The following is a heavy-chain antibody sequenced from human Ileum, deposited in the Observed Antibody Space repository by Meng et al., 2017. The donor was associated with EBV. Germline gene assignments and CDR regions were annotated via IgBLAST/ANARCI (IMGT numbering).Heavy chain of an antibody. CDR3: ARDRGSYTVIDY. Sequence: QEELPGQGPGLVKSSGTLSLTGTVSVGSASSGSYSWSWIRQPPGKGLEWIGYIHYTGRSNYNPSLKSRVTISVDTSKNQFSLRLSSVTAADTAVYYCARDRGSYTVIDYWGQGTLVTVSS. J-gene: IGHJ4*02. D-gene: IGHD1-26*01. CDR1: VGSASSGSYS. CDR2: IHYTGRS. V-gene: IGHV4-61*01.